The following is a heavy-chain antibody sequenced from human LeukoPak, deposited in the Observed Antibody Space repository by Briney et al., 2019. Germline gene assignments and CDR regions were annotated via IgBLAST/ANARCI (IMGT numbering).Heavy chain of an antibody. V-gene: IGHV3-72*01. J-gene: IGHJ4*02. CDR2: ITSKADSYTT. D-gene: IGHD1-26*01. Sequence: GESLRLSCTGSGFTFTDYNMDWVRQAPGKGLEWVGRITSKADSYTTEYATSVKGRFTVSGNTLTTSLYLQMNSLKAEDTAVYYCTRSPLHVGPHDYWGQGTLVTVSS. CDR3: TRSPLHVGPHDY. CDR1: GFTFTDYN.